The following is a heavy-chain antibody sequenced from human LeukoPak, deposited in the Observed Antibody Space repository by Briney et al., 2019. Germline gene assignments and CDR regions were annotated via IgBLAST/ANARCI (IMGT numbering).Heavy chain of an antibody. CDR2: MNPNSGNT. J-gene: IGHJ3*02. D-gene: IGHD3-9*01. CDR3: ARVPLRYFDWFHDAFDI. Sequence: ASVKVSCKASGYTFTSYDINWVRQATGQGLEWMGWMNPNSGNTGYAQKFQGRVTMTRDTSISTAYMELSRLRSDDTAVYYCARVPLRYFDWFHDAFDIWGQGTMVTVSS. V-gene: IGHV1-8*01. CDR1: GYTFTSYD.